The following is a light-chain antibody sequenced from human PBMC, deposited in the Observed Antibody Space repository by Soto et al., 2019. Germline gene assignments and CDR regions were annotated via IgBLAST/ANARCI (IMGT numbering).Light chain of an antibody. J-gene: IGKJ2*01. CDR3: QHSYSAPYT. Sequence: DIQMTQSPSSLSASVGDRVTITCRARQRIYTTLNWYQQIPGKATKFLIYAASSLQSVVPSRFSSSGSGTDFTSTISSLQPEDFGTYYGQHSYSAPYTFGQGTKLEIK. CDR1: QRIYTT. CDR2: AAS. V-gene: IGKV1-39*01.